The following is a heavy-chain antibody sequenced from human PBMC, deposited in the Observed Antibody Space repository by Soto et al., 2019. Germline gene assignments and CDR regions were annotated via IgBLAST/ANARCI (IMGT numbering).Heavy chain of an antibody. V-gene: IGHV1-18*01. CDR3: ARDQGRYFDWLLPPYYYYGMDV. CDR1: GYTFTSYG. D-gene: IGHD3-9*01. J-gene: IGHJ6*02. CDR2: ISAYNGNT. Sequence: GASVKVSCKASGYTFTSYGISWVRQAPGQGLEWMGWISAYNGNTNYAQKLQGRVTMTTDTSTSTAYMELRSLRSDDTAVYYCARDQGRYFDWLLPPYYYYGMDVWGQGTTVTVSS.